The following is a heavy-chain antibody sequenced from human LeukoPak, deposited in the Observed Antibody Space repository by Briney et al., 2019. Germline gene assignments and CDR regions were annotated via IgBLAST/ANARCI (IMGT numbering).Heavy chain of an antibody. V-gene: IGHV3-7*01. Sequence: GSLRLSCAASGFSFSTYWMSWVRQSPGKGLEWVANINQDGSEKNYVDSVKGRFTILRDNAKNSLSLQMNSLGAEDTAVYYCARRTVVAREDYWVQGTLVTVSS. CDR3: ARRTVVAREDY. CDR1: GFSFSTYW. J-gene: IGHJ4*02. CDR2: INQDGSEK. D-gene: IGHD4-23*01.